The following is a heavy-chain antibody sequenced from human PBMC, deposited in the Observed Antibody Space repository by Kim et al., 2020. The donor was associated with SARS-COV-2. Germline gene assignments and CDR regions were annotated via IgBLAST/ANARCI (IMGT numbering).Heavy chain of an antibody. CDR1: GVTFSSYW. V-gene: IGHV3-7*01. Sequence: GGSLRLSCAASGVTFSSYWMSWVRQAPGKGLEWVANIKQDGSEKYYVDSVKGRLTISRDNAKNSLYLQRNRLRAEDTAVYYCARTYYDFWSGYHEYYYYGMEVWGQETTVRLSS. CDR3: ARTYYDFWSGYHEYYYYGMEV. D-gene: IGHD3-3*01. J-gene: IGHJ6*02. CDR2: IKQDGSEK.